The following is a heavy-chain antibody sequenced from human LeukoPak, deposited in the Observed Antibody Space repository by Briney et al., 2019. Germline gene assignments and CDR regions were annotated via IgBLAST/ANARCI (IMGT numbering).Heavy chain of an antibody. Sequence: GGSLRLSCAASGFTFSSYDMSWVRQAPGKGLEWVSGVSGSGVIRYYADSVKGRFTISRDTSKNTLYLQMNSLRAEDTAVYYCARSRYSRSFYNAFDLWGQGTVVTVSS. CDR2: VSGSGVIR. D-gene: IGHD2/OR15-2a*01. J-gene: IGHJ3*01. V-gene: IGHV3-23*01. CDR1: GFTFSSYD. CDR3: ARSRYSRSFYNAFDL.